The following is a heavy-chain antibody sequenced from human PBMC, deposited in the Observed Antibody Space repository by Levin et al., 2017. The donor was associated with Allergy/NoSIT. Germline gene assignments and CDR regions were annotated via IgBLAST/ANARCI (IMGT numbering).Heavy chain of an antibody. CDR3: ARDLQWKVGVWGIAEYWFDP. D-gene: IGHD6-13*01. Sequence: ASVKVSCKASGYTFTSYYMHWVRQAPGQGLEWMGIINPSGGSTSYAQKFQGRVTMTRDTSTSTVYMELSSLRSEDTAVYYCARDLQWKVGVWGIAEYWFDPWGQGTLVTVSS. CDR1: GYTFTSYY. V-gene: IGHV1-46*01. J-gene: IGHJ5*02. CDR2: INPSGGST.